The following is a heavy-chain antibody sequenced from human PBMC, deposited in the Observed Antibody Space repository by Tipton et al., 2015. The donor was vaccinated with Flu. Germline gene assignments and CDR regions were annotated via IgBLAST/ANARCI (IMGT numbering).Heavy chain of an antibody. Sequence: TLSLTCTVSSGSIRSTNYFCAWIRQPPGKRLELIGSIYPTGTTYYNPSLRSRITMSVDTSRNQFSLRLSSVTAADTAVYFCAREEAVDHFGSAIHYWGQGTLVTVSS. CDR2: IYPTGTT. J-gene: IGHJ4*02. CDR3: AREEAVDHFGSAIHY. D-gene: IGHD3-10*01. CDR1: SGSIRSTNYF. V-gene: IGHV4-39*07.